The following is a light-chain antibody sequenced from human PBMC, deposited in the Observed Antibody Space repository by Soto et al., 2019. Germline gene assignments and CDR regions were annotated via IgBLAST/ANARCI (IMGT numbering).Light chain of an antibody. Sequence: DIVMTQSPDSLAGSLGERATINCKSSQSVLYSSNNKNYLAWYQQKPGQPPKPLIYWASTRESGVPDRFSGSGSGTDFTLTISSLQAEDVAVYYCQQYYSTPWTFGQGTKVEIK. CDR2: WAS. CDR1: QSVLYSSNNKNY. J-gene: IGKJ1*01. V-gene: IGKV4-1*01. CDR3: QQYYSTPWT.